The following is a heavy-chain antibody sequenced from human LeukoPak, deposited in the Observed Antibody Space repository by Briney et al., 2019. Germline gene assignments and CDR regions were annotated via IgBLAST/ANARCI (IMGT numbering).Heavy chain of an antibody. CDR2: INSDGSST. V-gene: IGHV3-74*01. Sequence: PGGSLRLSCAASGFTFRSYWMHWVRQAPGKGLVWVSRINSDGSSTNYADSVKGRFTISRDNAKNTLYLQMNSLRAEDTPVYYCARVTSTYCGGDCYSYYYYYMDVWGKGTTVTVSS. D-gene: IGHD2-21*02. CDR1: GFTFRSYW. CDR3: ARVTSTYCGGDCYSYYYYYMDV. J-gene: IGHJ6*03.